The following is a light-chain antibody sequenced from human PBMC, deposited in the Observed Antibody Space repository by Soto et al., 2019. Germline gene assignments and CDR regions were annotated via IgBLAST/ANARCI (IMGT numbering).Light chain of an antibody. CDR3: SSYAGSTDFV. Sequence: QSALSQPPSASGSLGQSVTISCTGSSSDVGGYKYVSWYQQYPGTAPKLMIYEVSKRPSGVPDRFSGSKSGNTASLTVSGLQADDEADYYCSSYAGSTDFVFGNGTKLTVL. J-gene: IGLJ1*01. CDR1: SSDVGGYKY. CDR2: EVS. V-gene: IGLV2-8*01.